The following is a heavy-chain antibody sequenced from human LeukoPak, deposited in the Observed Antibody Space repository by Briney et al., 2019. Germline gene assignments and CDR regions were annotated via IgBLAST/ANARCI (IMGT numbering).Heavy chain of an antibody. J-gene: IGHJ4*02. CDR2: ISGYNGNT. Sequence: GASVKVSCKAPGYTFTRYGFNWVRQAPGQGLEWLGWISGYNGNTEYAQKVQGRVTMTTDTSTNTAYMEQRSLGSDDTAVYYCARDLLTGNTGDCCGQGTLITVSA. V-gene: IGHV1-18*01. CDR3: ARDLLTGNTGDC. D-gene: IGHD1-7*01. CDR1: GYTFTRYG.